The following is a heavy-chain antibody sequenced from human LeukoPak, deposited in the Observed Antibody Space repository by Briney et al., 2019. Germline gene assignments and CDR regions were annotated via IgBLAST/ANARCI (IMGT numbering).Heavy chain of an antibody. J-gene: IGHJ4*01. D-gene: IGHD2-8*01. CDR2: VTSGGGGT. Sequence: GGSLRLSCEASGFSFSSYAFAWVRQGPGKGLKWVAAVTSGGGGTHFADSVKGRFTISRDNTKNTMYLQMNSLRVEDTAMYFCGSDPNGDYVGALGYWGRGALVTVSS. CDR1: GFSFSSYA. CDR3: GSDPNGDYVGALGY. V-gene: IGHV3-23*01.